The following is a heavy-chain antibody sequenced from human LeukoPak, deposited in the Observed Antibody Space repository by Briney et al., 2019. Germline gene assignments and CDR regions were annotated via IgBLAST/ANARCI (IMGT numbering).Heavy chain of an antibody. CDR1: GGTFSSYA. V-gene: IGHV1-69*05. CDR2: IIPIFGTA. J-gene: IGHJ4*02. Sequence: SVKVSCKASGGTFSSYAISWVRQAPGQGLEWMGGIIPIFGTANYAQKFQGRVTMTRDTSTSTVYMELSSLRSEDTAVYYCAVSGWYLRSPDYWGQGTLVTVSS. D-gene: IGHD6-19*01. CDR3: AVSGWYLRSPDY.